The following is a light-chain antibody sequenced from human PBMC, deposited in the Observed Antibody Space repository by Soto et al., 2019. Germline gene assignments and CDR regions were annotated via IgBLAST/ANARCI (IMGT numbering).Light chain of an antibody. CDR3: QQYDKWHRT. CDR2: FAS. V-gene: IGKV3-15*01. CDR1: QSVSTN. Sequence: VMTQSPATMSVSPGERAALSCRASQSVSTNLAWYQQKPGQPPRLLIYFASTRATAVPARFTAGGSGTEFTLTISSLQSGDLAVYYCQQYDKWHRTFGQGTKVDIK. J-gene: IGKJ1*01.